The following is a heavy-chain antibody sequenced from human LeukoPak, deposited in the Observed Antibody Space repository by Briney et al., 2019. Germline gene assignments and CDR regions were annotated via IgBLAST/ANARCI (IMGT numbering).Heavy chain of an antibody. D-gene: IGHD3-9*01. Sequence: SETLSLTCAVYGGSFSGYYWCWIRQPPGKGLEWIGEINHSGSTNYNPSLKSRVTISVDTSKNQFSLKLSSVTAADTAVYYCARRISYDILTGYFRPCGMDVWGQGTTVTVSS. J-gene: IGHJ6*02. CDR1: GGSFSGYY. V-gene: IGHV4-34*01. CDR3: ARRISYDILTGYFRPCGMDV. CDR2: INHSGST.